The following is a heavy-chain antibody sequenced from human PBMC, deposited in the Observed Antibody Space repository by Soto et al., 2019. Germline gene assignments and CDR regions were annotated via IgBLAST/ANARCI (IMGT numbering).Heavy chain of an antibody. V-gene: IGHV5-51*01. CDR3: GRGATMLGVYTPQWFDP. CDR2: IYPGDSDT. Sequence: GESLKISCKGSGFSFTANWIGWVRRLPGKGLEWMGMIYPGDSDTRYSPSLQGQVTISADKSISTTYLQWSSLKASDSAMYYCGRGATMLGVYTPQWFDPWGQGTLVTASS. D-gene: IGHD6-13*01. CDR1: GFSFTANW. J-gene: IGHJ5*02.